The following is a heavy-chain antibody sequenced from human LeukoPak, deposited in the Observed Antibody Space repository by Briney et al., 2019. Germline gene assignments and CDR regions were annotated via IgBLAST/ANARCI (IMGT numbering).Heavy chain of an antibody. Sequence: RTSETLSLTCTVSGGSISSYYWSWIRQPPGKGLEWIGYIYYSGSTNYNPSLKSRVTISVDTSKNQFSLKLSSVTAADTAVYYCARDRLGHCSGGSCYDPEYFQHWGQGTLVTVSS. CDR1: GGSISSYY. D-gene: IGHD2-15*01. V-gene: IGHV4-59*01. CDR2: IYYSGST. J-gene: IGHJ1*01. CDR3: ARDRLGHCSGGSCYDPEYFQH.